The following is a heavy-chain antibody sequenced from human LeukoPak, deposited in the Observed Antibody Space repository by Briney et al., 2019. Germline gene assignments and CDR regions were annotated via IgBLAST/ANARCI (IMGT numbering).Heavy chain of an antibody. Sequence: GGSLRLSCAASGFTVSSNYMSLVRQAPGKGLEWVSAIYTDGSTYYADSVKDRFTISRDNSKNTLYLQMNSLRAEDTAVYYCARGIVSYRNWFDPWGQGTLVTVSS. CDR1: GFTVSSNY. CDR2: IYTDGST. CDR3: ARGIVSYRNWFDP. V-gene: IGHV3-66*01. D-gene: IGHD3-22*01. J-gene: IGHJ5*02.